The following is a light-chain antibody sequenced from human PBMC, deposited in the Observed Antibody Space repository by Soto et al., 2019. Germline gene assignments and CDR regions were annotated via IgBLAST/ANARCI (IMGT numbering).Light chain of an antibody. CDR3: QQYNSYSPWT. J-gene: IGKJ1*01. Sequence: DIQMTQSPSTLSASVGDRVTITCRARQNIVNWLAWYQQKPGKAPNLLIYKTSTLQRGVPSRFSGSGSGTEFTLTISSLQPEDFAIYYCQQYNSYSPWTFGQGTKVDIK. V-gene: IGKV1-5*03. CDR1: QNIVNW. CDR2: KTS.